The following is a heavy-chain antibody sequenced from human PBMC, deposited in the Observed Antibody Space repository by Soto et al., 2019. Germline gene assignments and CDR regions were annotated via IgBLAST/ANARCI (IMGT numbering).Heavy chain of an antibody. CDR1: GGSLSSYY. CDR2: IYYSGST. V-gene: IGHV4-59*01. CDR3: ARIRFGYDSSGYDY. J-gene: IGHJ4*02. D-gene: IGHD3-22*01. Sequence: PSETLSLTCVVSGGSLSSYYWSWIRQPPGKGLEWIGYIYYSGSTNYNPSPKSRVTISVDTSKNQFSLKLSSVTAADTAVYYCARIRFGYDSSGYDYWGQGTLVTVSS.